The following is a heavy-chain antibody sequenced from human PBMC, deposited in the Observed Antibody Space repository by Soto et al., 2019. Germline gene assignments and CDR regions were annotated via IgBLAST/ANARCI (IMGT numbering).Heavy chain of an antibody. V-gene: IGHV3-23*01. Sequence: EVQLLESGGGLVQPGGSLRLSCAASGFTFRNYAMTWVRQAPGKGLEWVSTIRASGDSTYYADSVKGRNTISRDNSKNTVYLQMNSLEAEDTAVYFCAKGGYTSYYDYWGQGILVTVSS. CDR1: GFTFRNYA. J-gene: IGHJ4*02. CDR3: AKGGYTSYYDY. D-gene: IGHD5-18*01. CDR2: IRASGDST.